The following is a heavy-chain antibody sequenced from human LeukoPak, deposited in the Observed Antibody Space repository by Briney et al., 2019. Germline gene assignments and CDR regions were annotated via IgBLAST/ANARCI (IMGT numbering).Heavy chain of an antibody. CDR1: GFTISSNY. D-gene: IGHD3-10*01. CDR2: IYSGGST. CDR3: AKDHTALLWFGGLDY. V-gene: IGHV3-66*01. J-gene: IGHJ4*02. Sequence: PGGSLRLSCAASGFTISSNYMSWVRQAPGKGLEWVSVIYSGGSTYYSDSVKGRFTISRDNSKDPLYLQMNSLRAEDTAVYFCAKDHTALLWFGGLDYWGQGTLVTVSS.